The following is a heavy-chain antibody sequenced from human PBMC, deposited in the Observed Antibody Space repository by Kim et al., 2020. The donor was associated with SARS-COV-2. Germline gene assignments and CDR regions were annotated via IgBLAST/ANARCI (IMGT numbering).Heavy chain of an antibody. CDR3: ARNSGSNWFDP. Sequence: TYYNPSLKSRVTISVDTSKNQFSLKLSSVTAADTAVYYCARNSGSNWFDPWGQGTLVTVSS. V-gene: IGHV4-39*07. J-gene: IGHJ5*02. CDR2: T. D-gene: IGHD1-26*01.